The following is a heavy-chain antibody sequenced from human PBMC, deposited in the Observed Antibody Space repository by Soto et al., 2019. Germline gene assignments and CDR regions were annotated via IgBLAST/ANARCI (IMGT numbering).Heavy chain of an antibody. V-gene: IGHV3-53*04. CDR3: ARDGRYCSSTSCSSSYYYYYMDV. D-gene: IGHD2-2*01. CDR1: GFTVSSNY. CDR2: IYSGGST. Sequence: VQLVESGGGLVQPGGSLRLSCAASGFTVSSNYMSWVRQALGKGLEWVSVIYSGGSTYYADSVKGRFTISRHNSKNTLYLQMNSLRAEDTAVYYCARDGRYCSSTSCSSSYYYYYMDVWGKGTTVTVSS. J-gene: IGHJ6*03.